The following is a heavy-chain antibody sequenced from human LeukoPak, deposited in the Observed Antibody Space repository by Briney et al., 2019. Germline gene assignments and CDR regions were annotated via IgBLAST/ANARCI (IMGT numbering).Heavy chain of an antibody. J-gene: IGHJ4*02. V-gene: IGHV3-53*01. CDR1: GFTVNNNY. Sequence: PGGSLRLSCAASGFTVNNNYMSWVRQAPGKGLEWVSVIYSSGSTYYADSVKGRFTISRDISKNSLYPQMTSLRAEDTAVYYCAGDLGYYASSANWGQGTLVTVSS. CDR3: AGDLGYYASSAN. CDR2: IYSSGST. D-gene: IGHD3-22*01.